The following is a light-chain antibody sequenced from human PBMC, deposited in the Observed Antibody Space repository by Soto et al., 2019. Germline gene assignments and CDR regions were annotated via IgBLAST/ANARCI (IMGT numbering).Light chain of an antibody. V-gene: IGKV1-5*03. CDR1: QSISSW. CDR3: QQYGSYSPWT. J-gene: IGKJ1*01. CDR2: KAS. Sequence: DIQMTQSPSTLSASVGDRVTITCRASQSISSWLAWYQQKPGKAPKLLIYKASSLESGVPSRFSGSGSGTEFTLTISSLQPDDFAGYYCQQYGSYSPWTFGQGTKVEIK.